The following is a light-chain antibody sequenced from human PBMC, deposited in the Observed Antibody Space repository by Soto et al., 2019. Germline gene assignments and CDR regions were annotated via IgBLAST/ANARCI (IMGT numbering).Light chain of an antibody. J-gene: IGLJ1*01. CDR1: SSDVGSYDH. CDR2: EVS. CDR3: SSYTSSTNYV. Sequence: QSVLTQPASVSGSPGQSITISCSGTSSDVGSYDHVAWYQQFPGKTPKLTIYEVSNRPSGVSSRFSGSKSGNTASLTISGLQAEDEADYYCSSYTSSTNYVFGTGTKLTVL. V-gene: IGLV2-14*01.